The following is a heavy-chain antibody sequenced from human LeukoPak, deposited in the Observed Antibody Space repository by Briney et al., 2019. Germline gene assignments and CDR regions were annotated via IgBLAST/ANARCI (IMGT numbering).Heavy chain of an antibody. D-gene: IGHD5-12*01. CDR1: GFTFRSYA. CDR2: ISYDGSYT. J-gene: IGHJ4*02. V-gene: IGHV3-30-3*01. CDR3: ARGNSGYVSHVFDY. Sequence: PGGSLRLSCAASGFTFRSYAIHWVRQAPGKGLEWVAVISYDGSYTYYADSVKGRFTISRDNSKNTLYLQMNSLRAEDTAVYYCARGNSGYVSHVFDYWGQGTLVTVSS.